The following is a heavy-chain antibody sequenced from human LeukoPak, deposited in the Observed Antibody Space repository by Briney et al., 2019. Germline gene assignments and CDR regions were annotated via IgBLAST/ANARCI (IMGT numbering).Heavy chain of an antibody. CDR3: AKDSDTTLVLDAFDM. Sequence: GGSLRLSCAASGFTFSNFAMNWVRQAPGKGLEWVSSIRGNGATSYYAASVKGRLVISSDNSNHTLYLQMMGLRDEDTAVYYCAKDSDTTLVLDAFDMWGQGTVVGVSS. J-gene: IGHJ3*02. CDR1: GFTFSNFA. D-gene: IGHD4-23*01. CDR2: IRGNGATS. V-gene: IGHV3-23*01.